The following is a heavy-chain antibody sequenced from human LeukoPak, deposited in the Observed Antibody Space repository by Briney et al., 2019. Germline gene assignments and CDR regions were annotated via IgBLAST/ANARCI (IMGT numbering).Heavy chain of an antibody. CDR2: IWYDGRNE. D-gene: IGHD3-10*01. V-gene: IGHV3-33*01. J-gene: IGHJ4*02. Sequence: GGSQRLPCAAYGFTFSRYSMHWDREAPGKGLERVAVIWYDGRNEYYADPVKSRFSISRDNSNKTLYLQMNRLRAEDTAMYYCARDSPTRGDYWGQGTLVT. CDR3: ARDSPTRGDY. CDR1: GFTFSRYS.